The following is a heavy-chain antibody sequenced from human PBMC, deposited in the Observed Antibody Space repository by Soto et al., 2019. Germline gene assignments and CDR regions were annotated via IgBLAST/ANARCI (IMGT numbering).Heavy chain of an antibody. CDR1: GFTFSSYG. D-gene: IGHD3-22*01. J-gene: IGHJ4*02. Sequence: GGSLRLSCAASGFTFSSYGMHWVRQAPGKGLEWVAVIWYDGSNKYYADSVKGRFTISRDNSKNTLYLQMNSLRAEDTAVYYCARDPYYDSSGYHIDYWGQGTLVTVSS. CDR3: ARDPYYDSSGYHIDY. V-gene: IGHV3-33*01. CDR2: IWYDGSNK.